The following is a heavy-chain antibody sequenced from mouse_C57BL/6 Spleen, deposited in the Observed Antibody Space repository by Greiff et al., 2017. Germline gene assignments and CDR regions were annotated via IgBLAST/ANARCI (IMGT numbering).Heavy chain of an antibody. D-gene: IGHD1-1*01. Sequence: EVMLVESGGGLVKPGGSLKLSCAASGFTFSSYAMSWVRQTPEKRLEWVATISDGGSYTYYPDNVKGRFTISRDNAKNNLYLQMSHLKSEDTAMYYCARVDGSSEWYFGVWGTGATVTVSS. J-gene: IGHJ1*03. CDR1: GFTFSSYA. V-gene: IGHV5-4*03. CDR2: ISDGGSYT. CDR3: ARVDGSSEWYFGV.